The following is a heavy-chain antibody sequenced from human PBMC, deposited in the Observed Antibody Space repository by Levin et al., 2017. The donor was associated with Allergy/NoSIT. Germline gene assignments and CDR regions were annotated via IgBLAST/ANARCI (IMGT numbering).Heavy chain of an antibody. CDR1: GYTFTSYY. Sequence: GESLKISCKASGYTFTSYYMHWVRQAPGQGLEWMGIINPSGGNTRYAQKFQGRVTMTRDTSTSTVYMELSSLRSEDTAVYYCARDPVLDSSGGYFDLWGLGTLVTVSS. D-gene: IGHD3-22*01. V-gene: IGHV1-46*01. CDR2: INPSGGNT. J-gene: IGHJ2*01. CDR3: ARDPVLDSSGGYFDL.